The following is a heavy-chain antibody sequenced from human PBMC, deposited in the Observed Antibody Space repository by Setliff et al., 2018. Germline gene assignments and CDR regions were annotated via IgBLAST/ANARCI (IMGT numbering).Heavy chain of an antibody. Sequence: PSETLSLTCTVSGGSISSSSYYWSWIRQPPGKGLEWIGEINHSGSTNYNPSLKSRVTISVDTSKNQFSLKLSSVTAADTAVYYCARGKIRITMIVVPTGGAFDIWGQGTMVTV. V-gene: IGHV4-39*07. D-gene: IGHD3-22*01. CDR3: ARGKIRITMIVVPTGGAFDI. CDR2: INHSGST. J-gene: IGHJ3*02. CDR1: GGSISSSSYY.